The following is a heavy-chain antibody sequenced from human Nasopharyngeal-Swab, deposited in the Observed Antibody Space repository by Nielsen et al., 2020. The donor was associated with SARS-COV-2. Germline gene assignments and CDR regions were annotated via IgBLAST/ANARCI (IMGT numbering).Heavy chain of an antibody. D-gene: IGHD3-22*01. CDR3: ARQPDRYYYDSSGYSDY. V-gene: IGHV4-4*02. J-gene: IGHJ4*02. CDR2: IYHSGST. Sequence: VRQAPGKGLEWIGEIYHSGSTNYNPSLKSQVTISVDKSKNQFSLKLSSVTAADTAVYYCARQPDRYYYDSSGYSDYWGQGTLVTVSS.